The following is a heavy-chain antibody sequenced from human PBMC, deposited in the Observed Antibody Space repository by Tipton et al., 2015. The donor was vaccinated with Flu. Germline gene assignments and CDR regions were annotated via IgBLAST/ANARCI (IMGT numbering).Heavy chain of an antibody. J-gene: IGHJ6*04. D-gene: IGHD3-10*01. Sequence: TLSLTCTVSGGSTSSYYWSWIRQPAGKGLEWIGRIYTSGSTNYNPSLKSRVTMSVDTSKNQFSLKLSSVTAADTAVYYCARGLTMVREVDVWGKGTAVTVSS. CDR2: IYTSGST. CDR3: ARGLTMVREVDV. V-gene: IGHV4-4*07. CDR1: GGSTSSYY.